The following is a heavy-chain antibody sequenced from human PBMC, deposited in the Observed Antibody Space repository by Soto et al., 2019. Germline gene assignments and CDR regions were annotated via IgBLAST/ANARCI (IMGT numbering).Heavy chain of an antibody. CDR1: GFIFSIHT. J-gene: IGHJ4*02. Sequence: GGSLRLSCSASGFIFSIHTMHWVRQAPGKGLEWVAAISYDGGDKFYADSVKGRFTISRDNSKNMVFLQMSSLRPADTAVYYCFGWGDFPPSEPRGQGAPVTVAA. V-gene: IGHV3-30-3*01. CDR3: FGWGDFPPSEP. CDR2: ISYDGGDK. D-gene: IGHD3-10*01.